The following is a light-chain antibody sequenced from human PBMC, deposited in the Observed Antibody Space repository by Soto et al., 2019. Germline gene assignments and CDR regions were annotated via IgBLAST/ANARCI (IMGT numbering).Light chain of an antibody. J-gene: IGLJ1*01. CDR2: EVT. CDR1: SSDVGTYDD. Sequence: QSVLTQPASVSASPGQSITISCTGTSSDVGTYDDVSWYRQHPGKGPKLLIYEVTNRPSGVSNRFSGSKSGNTASLTISGLQAEDEADYYCSSYTISSTYVFGSGTKHTVL. V-gene: IGLV2-14*01. CDR3: SSYTISSTYV.